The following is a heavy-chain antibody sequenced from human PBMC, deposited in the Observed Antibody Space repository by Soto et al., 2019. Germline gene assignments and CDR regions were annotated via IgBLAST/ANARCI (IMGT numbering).Heavy chain of an antibody. CDR3: ARVLLWFGELYGNWFDP. D-gene: IGHD3-10*01. Sequence: SETLSLTCAVYGGSFSGYYWSWIRQPPGKGLEWIGEINHSGSTNYNPSLRSRVTISVDTSKNQFSLKLSSVTAADTAVYYCARVLLWFGELYGNWFDPWGQGTLVTVSS. V-gene: IGHV4-34*01. CDR2: INHSGST. CDR1: GGSFSGYY. J-gene: IGHJ5*02.